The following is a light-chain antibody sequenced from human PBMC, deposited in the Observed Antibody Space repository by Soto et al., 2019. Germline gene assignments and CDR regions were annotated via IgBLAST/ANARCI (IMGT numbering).Light chain of an antibody. CDR3: KQSYAXPRT. V-gene: IGKV1-39*01. CDR2: DAS. Sequence: DMQMTQSPSSLSASVGDRVTITCRAIETIGNSLNCFQRKPGKAPKLLIYDASSSQRGVPSMFSGSRSGTELTLTISSLQPEDFATYHFKQSYAXPRTCGQGTKV. CDR1: ETIGNS. J-gene: IGKJ1*01.